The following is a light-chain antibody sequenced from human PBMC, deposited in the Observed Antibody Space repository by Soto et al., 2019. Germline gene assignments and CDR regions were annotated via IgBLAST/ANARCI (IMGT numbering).Light chain of an antibody. Sequence: IVLTQSQGTLSLSPGERAALSCLASQTVSSNSLAWYHQKPGQAPRLLIYGASSRATGIPDRFSGSGSGTDFTLTISRLEPEDFAVYYCQLYGSSARTFGQGTKVDIK. CDR1: QTVSSNS. CDR2: GAS. J-gene: IGKJ1*01. V-gene: IGKV3-20*01. CDR3: QLYGSSART.